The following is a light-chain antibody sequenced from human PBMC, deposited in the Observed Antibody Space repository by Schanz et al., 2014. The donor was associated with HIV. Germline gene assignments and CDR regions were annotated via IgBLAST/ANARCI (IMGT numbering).Light chain of an antibody. CDR2: VAS. Sequence: EIVLTQSPATLSLSPGERATLSCRASQSVSNNYLAWYQQRSGQPPRLLIYVASIRASGVPERFSGSGSGTDFTLTISRPEPEDSAVYYCQHYFSAPPGMFTFGQGTKLEI. J-gene: IGKJ2*01. CDR3: QHYFSAPPGMFT. CDR1: QSVSNNY. V-gene: IGKV3-20*01.